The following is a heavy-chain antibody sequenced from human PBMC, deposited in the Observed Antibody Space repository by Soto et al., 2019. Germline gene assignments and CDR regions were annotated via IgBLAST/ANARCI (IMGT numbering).Heavy chain of an antibody. Sequence: SLRLSCAASGFTFSSYWMHLVRQAPGKGLVWVSRINSDGSSTSYADSVKGRFTISRDNAKNTLYLQMNSLRAEDTAVYYCARGGLDTAMVLDYWGQGTLVTVCS. CDR2: INSDGSST. J-gene: IGHJ4*02. D-gene: IGHD5-18*01. CDR1: GFTFSSYW. CDR3: ARGGLDTAMVLDY. V-gene: IGHV3-74*01.